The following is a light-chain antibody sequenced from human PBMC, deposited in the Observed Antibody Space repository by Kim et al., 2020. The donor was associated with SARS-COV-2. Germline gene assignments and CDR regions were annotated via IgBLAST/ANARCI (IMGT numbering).Light chain of an antibody. V-gene: IGLV3-19*01. CDR2: GRN. CDR3: NSRDTSGNHVV. Sequence: SSELTQDPVVSVALGQTVRITCQGDTLRTYYASWYQQKPGQAPVLVMYGRNNRPSGIADRFSGSSSGNTASLTITGAQAQDEADYYCNSRDTSGNHVVFGGGTKLTVL. J-gene: IGLJ2*01. CDR1: TLRTYY.